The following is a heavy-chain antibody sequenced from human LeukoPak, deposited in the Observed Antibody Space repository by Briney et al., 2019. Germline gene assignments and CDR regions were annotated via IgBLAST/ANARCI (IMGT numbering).Heavy chain of an antibody. CDR1: GGSLSGYY. CDR3: ARGPAAILAAAGLSDAFDI. V-gene: IGHV4-34*01. J-gene: IGHJ3*02. D-gene: IGHD6-13*01. CDR2: INHSGST. Sequence: SETLSLTCAVYGGSLSGYYWSWIRQPPGKGLEWIGEINHSGSTNFKSSLKSRVTISVDTSKNQFSLKLSSVTAADTAVYYCARGPAAILAAAGLSDAFDIWGRGTMVTVSS.